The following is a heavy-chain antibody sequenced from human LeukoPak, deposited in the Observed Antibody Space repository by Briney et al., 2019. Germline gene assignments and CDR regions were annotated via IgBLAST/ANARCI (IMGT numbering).Heavy chain of an antibody. CDR1: GFTFSISA. J-gene: IGHJ3*01. CDR2: INYSGSNA. D-gene: IGHD1-7*01. V-gene: IGHV3-23*01. Sequence: GGSLRLSCAASGFTFSISAMTWVRQAPGKGLEWVALINYSGSNAYYADSVRGRFTISRDSSKSMLYLQMDSLRAEDTAIYYCARDIELSAWGQGTMVSV. CDR3: ARDIELSA.